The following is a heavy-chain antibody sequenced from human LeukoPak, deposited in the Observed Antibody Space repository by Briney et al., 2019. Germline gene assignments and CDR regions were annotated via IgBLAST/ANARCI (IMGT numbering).Heavy chain of an antibody. Sequence: PSETLSLTCAVYGGSFSSNYWTWIRQPPGKGLEWIGEIDHSGSTNYNPSLKSRVTISLDTSKNQFSLKVSSVTGADTAVYYCALNWGTGRTLDYWGQGTLVTVSS. CDR3: ALNWGTGRTLDY. CDR2: IDHSGST. CDR1: GGSFSSNY. J-gene: IGHJ4*02. D-gene: IGHD7-27*01. V-gene: IGHV4-34*01.